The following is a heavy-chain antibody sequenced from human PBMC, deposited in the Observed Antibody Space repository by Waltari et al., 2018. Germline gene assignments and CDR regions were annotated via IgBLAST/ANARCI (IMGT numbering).Heavy chain of an antibody. CDR2: IYYSGST. CDR3: ARAPRGGWELPLDY. Sequence: QLQLQESGPGLVKPSETLSLTCTVSAGSISSSSYYWGWLRQPPGKGLEWIGSIYYSGSTYYNPSLKSRVTISVDTSKNQFSLKLSSVTAADTAVYYCARAPRGGWELPLDYWGQGTLVTVSS. CDR1: AGSISSSSYY. V-gene: IGHV4-39*07. D-gene: IGHD1-26*01. J-gene: IGHJ4*02.